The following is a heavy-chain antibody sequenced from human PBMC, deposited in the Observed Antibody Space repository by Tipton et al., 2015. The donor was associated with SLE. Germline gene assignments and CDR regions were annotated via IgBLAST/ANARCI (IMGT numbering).Heavy chain of an antibody. CDR2: IYYSGST. J-gene: IGHJ4*02. Sequence: TLSLTCAVYGGSFSGYYWSWIRQPPGKGLEWIGYIYYSGSTNYNPSLKSRVTISVDTSKNQFSLKLSSVTAADTAVYYCTRHDYFASGRVYWGQGTLVTVSS. D-gene: IGHD3-10*01. CDR1: GGSFSGYY. V-gene: IGHV4-59*08. CDR3: TRHDYFASGRVY.